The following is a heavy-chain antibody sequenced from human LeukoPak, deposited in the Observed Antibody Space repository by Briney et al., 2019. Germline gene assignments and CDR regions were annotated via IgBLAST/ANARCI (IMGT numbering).Heavy chain of an antibody. CDR3: ARDREYQHHPKYYYYGMDV. CDR1: GFTFSSYA. V-gene: IGHV3-30-3*01. Sequence: GRSLRLSCAASGFTFSSYAMHGVRQAPGKGLEWVAVISYDGSNKYYADSVKGRFTISRDNSKNTLYLQMNSLRAEDTAVYYCARDREYQHHPKYYYYGMDVWGQGTTVTVSS. D-gene: IGHD2-2*01. CDR2: ISYDGSNK. J-gene: IGHJ6*02.